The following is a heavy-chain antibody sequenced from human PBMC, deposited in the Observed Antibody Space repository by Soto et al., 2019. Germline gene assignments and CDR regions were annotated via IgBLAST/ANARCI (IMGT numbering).Heavy chain of an antibody. CDR1: GFTVSSNY. J-gene: IGHJ4*02. V-gene: IGHV3-66*01. D-gene: IGHD6-19*01. CDR2: IYSGGST. CDR3: ERGWAVAGSYDY. Sequence: EVQLVESGGGLVQPGGSLRLSCAASGFTVSSNYMNWVRQAPGKGLEWVSVIYSGGSTYYADSVKGRFIISRDNSENTLYLQMNSLRAEDTAVYYGERGWAVAGSYDYWGQGTLVTVSS.